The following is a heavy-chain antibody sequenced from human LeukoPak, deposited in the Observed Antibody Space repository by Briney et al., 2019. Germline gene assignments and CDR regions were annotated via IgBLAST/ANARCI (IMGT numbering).Heavy chain of an antibody. J-gene: IGHJ4*02. Sequence: GGSLRLSCAASGFTFSTSAMSWVRQAPGKGLEWVSVISGSGGSTYYADSVKGRFTISRDNSKNTLYLQMNSLRAEDTAVYYCAKDQEMATSIDYWGQGTLVTVSS. D-gene: IGHD5-24*01. CDR3: AKDQEMATSIDY. V-gene: IGHV3-23*01. CDR2: ISGSGGST. CDR1: GFTFSTSA.